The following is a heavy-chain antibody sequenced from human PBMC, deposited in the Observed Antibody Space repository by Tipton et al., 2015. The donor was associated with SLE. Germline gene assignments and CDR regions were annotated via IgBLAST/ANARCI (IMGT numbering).Heavy chain of an antibody. CDR3: ARDTDWELILNY. CDR2: MWHDGSKT. V-gene: IGHV3-33*01. Sequence: SLRLSCAASGFLLTHFGMHWVRQAPGKGLEWVAVMWHDGSKTYYGDSVKGRFTISRDISKNTLYLQMNSVSADDTAIYYCARDTDWELILNYWGQGTPVAVSS. J-gene: IGHJ4*02. CDR1: GFLLTHFG. D-gene: IGHD1-7*01.